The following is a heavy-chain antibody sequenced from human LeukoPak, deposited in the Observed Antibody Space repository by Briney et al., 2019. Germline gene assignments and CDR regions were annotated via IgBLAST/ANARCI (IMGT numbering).Heavy chain of an antibody. V-gene: IGHV4-39*07. D-gene: IGHD6-13*01. CDR1: GGSISSSSYY. Sequence: SETLSLTCTVSGGSISSSSYYWGWIRQPPGKGLEWIGSIYYSGSTYYNPSLKSRVTISVDTSKNQFSLKLSSVTAADTAVYYCAREASSSSWSSFFDYWGQGTLVTVSS. J-gene: IGHJ4*02. CDR3: AREASSSSWSSFFDY. CDR2: IYYSGST.